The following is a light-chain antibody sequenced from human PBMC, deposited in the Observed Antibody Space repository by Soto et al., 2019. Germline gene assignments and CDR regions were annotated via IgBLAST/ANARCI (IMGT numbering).Light chain of an antibody. J-gene: IGLJ2*01. Sequence: QSVLTQPPSVSGAPGQRVTISCTGSSSNIGAGYDVHWYQQLPGTAPKLLMYGNSNRPSGVPDRLSGSKSGTSASLAITKLQAEDEADYYCQSYDSSLSVVFGGGTQLTVL. CDR1: SSNIGAGYD. CDR2: GNS. CDR3: QSYDSSLSVV. V-gene: IGLV1-40*01.